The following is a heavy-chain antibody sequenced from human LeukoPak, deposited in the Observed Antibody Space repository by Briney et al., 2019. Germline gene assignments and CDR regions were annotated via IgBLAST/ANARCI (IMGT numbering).Heavy chain of an antibody. D-gene: IGHD6-19*01. V-gene: IGHV3-23*01. CDR3: AKGADPYSSGWYGSWNYYYGMDV. CDR2: ISGSGGST. Sequence: PGGSLRLSCAASGFTFSSYSMNWVRQAPGKGLEWVSAISGSGGSTYYADSVKGRFTISRDNSKNTLYLQMNSLRAEDTAVYYCAKGADPYSSGWYGSWNYYYGMDVWGQGTTVTVSS. J-gene: IGHJ6*02. CDR1: GFTFSSYS.